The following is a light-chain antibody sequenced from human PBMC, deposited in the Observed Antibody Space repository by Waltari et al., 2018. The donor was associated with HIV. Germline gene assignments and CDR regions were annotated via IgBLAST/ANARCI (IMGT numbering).Light chain of an antibody. CDR2: FNS. Sequence: SFVLTQPPSVSVAPGTTAPISCGGWNIGSQSVHWYKQLPGQAPVLVVRFNSDRPSGIPDRFSGSNSGHTATLTITSVEAGDEADYYCQVWDSSNDHVVFGGGTELTVL. V-gene: IGLV3-21*04. CDR3: QVWDSSNDHVV. J-gene: IGLJ3*02. CDR1: NIGSQS.